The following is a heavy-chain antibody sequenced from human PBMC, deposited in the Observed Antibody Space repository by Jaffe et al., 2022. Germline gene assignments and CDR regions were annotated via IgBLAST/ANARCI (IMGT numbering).Heavy chain of an antibody. CDR3: VRDANYAFDI. J-gene: IGHJ3*02. Sequence: EVQVVESGGGLVQPGGSLRLSCAASGFTFSTASMNWVRQAPGKGLEWLSHIWGHGVIHYPDSVRGRFTISRDNVKNSLYLQMNSLRAEDTAVYYCVRDANYAFDIWGQGTMVTVSS. CDR1: GFTFSTAS. V-gene: IGHV3-48*01. CDR2: IWGHGVI.